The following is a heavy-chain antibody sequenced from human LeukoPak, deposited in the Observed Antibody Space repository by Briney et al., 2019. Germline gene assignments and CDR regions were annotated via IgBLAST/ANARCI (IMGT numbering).Heavy chain of an antibody. CDR3: ARESSGYFY. J-gene: IGHJ4*02. D-gene: IGHD3-22*01. Sequence: GGSLRLSCAASGFTFSSYSLNWVRQAPGKGLEWVSSISSSSSFRYYADSVKGRFTISRDNAKNSLYLQMNSLRAEDTAVYYCARESSGYFYWGQGTLVTVSS. V-gene: IGHV3-21*01. CDR1: GFTFSSYS. CDR2: ISSSSSFR.